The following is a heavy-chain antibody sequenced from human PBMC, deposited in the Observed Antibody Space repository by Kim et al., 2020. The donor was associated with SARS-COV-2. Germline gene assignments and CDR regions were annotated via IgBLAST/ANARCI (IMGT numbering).Heavy chain of an antibody. CDR3: ARQGIYCSSTSCYEVGDWFDP. CDR1: GGSISSSSYY. Sequence: SETLSLTCTVSGGSISSSSYYWGWIRQPPGKGLEWIGSIYYSGSTYYNPSLKSRVTISVDTSKNQFSLKLSSVTAADTAVYYCARQGIYCSSTSCYEVGDWFDPWGQGTLVTVSS. D-gene: IGHD2-2*01. J-gene: IGHJ5*02. V-gene: IGHV4-39*01. CDR2: IYYSGST.